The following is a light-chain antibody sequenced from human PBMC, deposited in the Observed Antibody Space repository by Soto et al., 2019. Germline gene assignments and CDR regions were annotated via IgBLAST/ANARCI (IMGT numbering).Light chain of an antibody. V-gene: IGKV1-39*01. CDR3: QQAFDVPPVT. CDR1: QYIVNY. Sequence: DVQMTQSPSSLSASVGDRVTITCRASQYIVNYLNWYQQKPGRAHKLLIYGASSLQTGVPPRFSRSRSGTDFTLTVSSLPPEDDSTYYCQQAFDVPPVTFGPGTKVEI. J-gene: IGKJ2*01. CDR2: GAS.